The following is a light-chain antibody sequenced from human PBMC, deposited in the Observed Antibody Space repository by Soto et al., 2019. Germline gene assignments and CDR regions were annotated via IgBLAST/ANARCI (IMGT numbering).Light chain of an antibody. J-gene: IGKJ1*01. Sequence: DIQMTQSPSTLSASVGDRVTITCRASQSISNWLAWYQQKPGKAPKLLIYKASSLESGVPSRFSGSGSWTECTLTISSLQPDDFATYYCQQDNSYSWTFGQGTKVEI. CDR3: QQDNSYSWT. V-gene: IGKV1-5*03. CDR2: KAS. CDR1: QSISNW.